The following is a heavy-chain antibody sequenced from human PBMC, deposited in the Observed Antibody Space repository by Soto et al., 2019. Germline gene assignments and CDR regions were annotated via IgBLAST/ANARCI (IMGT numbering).Heavy chain of an antibody. J-gene: IGHJ6*02. CDR1: GCTVSGNC. D-gene: IGHD2-15*01. Sequence: GGPLSLSCSAAGCTVSGNCMSWVRQAPGKGLEWVSVIYSGGSTYYADSVKGRFTISRDNSKNTLYLQMNSLRAEDTAVYYCARPRQTAVVAATDYYYYGMDVWGQGTTVTVSS. CDR3: ARPRQTAVVAATDYYYYGMDV. V-gene: IGHV3-53*01. CDR2: IYSGGST.